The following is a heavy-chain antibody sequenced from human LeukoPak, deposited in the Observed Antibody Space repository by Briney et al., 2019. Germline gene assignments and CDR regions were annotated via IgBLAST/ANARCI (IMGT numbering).Heavy chain of an antibody. CDR2: ISYDGSNK. Sequence: GRSLRLSCAASGFTFSSYAMRWVRQAPGKGLEWVAVISYDGSNKYYADSVKGRFTISRDNSKNTLYLQMNSLRAEDTAVYYCARDPNLTGYRRLPEGFDYWGQGTLVTVSS. CDR3: ARDPNLTGYRRLPEGFDY. J-gene: IGHJ4*02. V-gene: IGHV3-30-3*01. D-gene: IGHD3-9*01. CDR1: GFTFSSYA.